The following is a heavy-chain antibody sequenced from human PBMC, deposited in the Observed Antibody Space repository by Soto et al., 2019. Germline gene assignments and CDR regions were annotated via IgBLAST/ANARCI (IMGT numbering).Heavy chain of an antibody. D-gene: IGHD3-10*01. CDR2: ISTGSSTR. J-gene: IGHJ4*02. Sequence: GGSLRLSCVASGFTFSNYAMNWVRQAPGKGLEWLSYISTGSSTRHYADSVQGRFIVSRDNAKNSLYLQMNSLSDEDTAVYYCARRHGSGTYFPDYWGQGTQVTVSS. CDR1: GFTFSNYA. V-gene: IGHV3-48*02. CDR3: ARRHGSGTYFPDY.